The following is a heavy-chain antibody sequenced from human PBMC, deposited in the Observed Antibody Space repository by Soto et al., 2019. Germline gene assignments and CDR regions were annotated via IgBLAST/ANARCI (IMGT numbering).Heavy chain of an antibody. V-gene: IGHV4-39*01. Sequence: HLQLLESGPGLVKSSETLSLTCTVSGGSISSSDYYWGWIRQPPGKGLEWIGSIDYSGSTYYNPSLKSRVTMSVDTSKNQLSLKLSSVTAADTAVFFCARLITTELLFDYWGQGTLVTVSS. J-gene: IGHJ4*02. CDR1: GGSISSSDYY. D-gene: IGHD1-1*01. CDR3: ARLITTELLFDY. CDR2: IDYSGST.